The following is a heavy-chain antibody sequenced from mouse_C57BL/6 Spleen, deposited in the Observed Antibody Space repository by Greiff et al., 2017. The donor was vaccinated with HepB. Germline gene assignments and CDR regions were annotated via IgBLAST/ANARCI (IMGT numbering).Heavy chain of an antibody. J-gene: IGHJ2*01. V-gene: IGHV1-69*01. CDR2: IDPSDSYT. CDR3: ARRYYGYFDY. Sequence: QVQLQQPGAELVMPGASVKLSCKASGYTFTSYWMHWVKQRPGQGLEWIGEIDPSDSYTNYNQKFKGKSTLTVDKSSSTAYMQLSSLTSEDSAVYYCARRYYGYFDYWGQGTTLTVSS. D-gene: IGHD1-1*01. CDR1: GYTFTSYW.